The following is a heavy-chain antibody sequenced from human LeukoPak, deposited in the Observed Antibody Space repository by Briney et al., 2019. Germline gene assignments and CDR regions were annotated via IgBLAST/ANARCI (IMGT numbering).Heavy chain of an antibody. CDR3: ARCSEPSYCGGECPMYYFYY. CDR1: GYTFTSYG. D-gene: IGHD2-21*01. Sequence: SVKVSCKASGYTFTSYGISWVRQAPGQGLEWMGGINPIFGTANYAQKFQGRVTITADESTSTAYMELSSLRSEDTAVYYCARCSEPSYCGGECPMYYFYYRGQGTLVTVSS. V-gene: IGHV1-69*13. J-gene: IGHJ4*02. CDR2: INPIFGTA.